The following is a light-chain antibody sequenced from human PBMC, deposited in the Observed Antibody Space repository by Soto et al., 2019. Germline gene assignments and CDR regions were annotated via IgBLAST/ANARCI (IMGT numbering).Light chain of an antibody. CDR1: SSNIGNNA. Sequence: QSVLTQPPSVSEAPRQRVSISCSGSSSNIGNNAVNWYQQLPGKAPKLLIYYDNLLPSGVSDRFSGSRSGTSASLAIRGLQSEDEADYYCCSYAGSYSYVFGTGTKLTVL. J-gene: IGLJ1*01. CDR3: CSYAGSYSYV. CDR2: YDN. V-gene: IGLV1-36*01.